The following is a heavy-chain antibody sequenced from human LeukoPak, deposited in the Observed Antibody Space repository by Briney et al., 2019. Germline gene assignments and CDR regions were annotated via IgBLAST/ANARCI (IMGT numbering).Heavy chain of an antibody. J-gene: IGHJ1*01. V-gene: IGHV1-69*04. CDR2: IIPILGIA. D-gene: IGHD3-22*01. CDR1: GGTFSSYA. Sequence: SVKVSCKASGGTFSSYAISWVRPAPGQGLAWMGRIIPILGIANYAQKFQGRVTITADKSTSTAYMELSGLRSEDTAVYYCASGYYDSSGYWSAEYFQHWGQGTLVTVSS. CDR3: ASGYYDSSGYWSAEYFQH.